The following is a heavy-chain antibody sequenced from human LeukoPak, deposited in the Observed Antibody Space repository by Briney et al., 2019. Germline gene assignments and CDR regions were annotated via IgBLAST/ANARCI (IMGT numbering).Heavy chain of an antibody. Sequence: PSETLSLTCTVSGGSISSSSYYWGWIRQPPGKGLEWIGSIYYSGSTYYNPSLKSRVTISVDTSKNQFSLKLSSVTAADTAVYYCARELWFGEEGFDYWGQGTLVTVSS. V-gene: IGHV4-39*07. CDR3: ARELWFGEEGFDY. CDR1: GGSISSSSYY. CDR2: IYYSGST. D-gene: IGHD3-10*01. J-gene: IGHJ4*02.